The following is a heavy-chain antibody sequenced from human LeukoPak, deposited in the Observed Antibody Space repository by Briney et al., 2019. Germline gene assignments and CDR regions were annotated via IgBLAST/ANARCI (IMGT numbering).Heavy chain of an antibody. D-gene: IGHD3-22*01. Sequence: ASVKVSCKASGYTFTSYYMHWVRQAPGQGLEWMGIINPSGGSTSYAQKFQGRVTMTRDTSISTAYMELSSLRSDDTAVYYCASLKNSYDSSGYLVTDAFDIWGQGTMVTVSS. CDR2: INPSGGST. V-gene: IGHV1-46*01. CDR1: GYTFTSYY. J-gene: IGHJ3*02. CDR3: ASLKNSYDSSGYLVTDAFDI.